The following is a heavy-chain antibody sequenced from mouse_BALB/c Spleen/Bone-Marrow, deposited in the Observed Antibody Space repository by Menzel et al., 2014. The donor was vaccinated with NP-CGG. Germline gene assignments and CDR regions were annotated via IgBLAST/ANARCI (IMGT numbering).Heavy chain of an antibody. Sequence: VQLQQSGPELVKPGASVKISCKASEYTFSDYNMHWVKQGHGKSLEWIGYIYPYNGGTGYNQKFKSKATLTVDNSSSTAYMELRSLTSEDSAVYYCARLGRDYWGQGTTLTVSS. CDR2: IYPYNGGT. D-gene: IGHD4-1*01. CDR3: ARLGRDY. V-gene: IGHV1S29*02. J-gene: IGHJ2*01. CDR1: EYTFSDYN.